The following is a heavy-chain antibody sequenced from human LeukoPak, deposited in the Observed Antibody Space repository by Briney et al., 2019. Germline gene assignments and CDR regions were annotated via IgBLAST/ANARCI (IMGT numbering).Heavy chain of an antibody. J-gene: IGHJ4*02. CDR2: IYYSGST. D-gene: IGHD2-2*02. CDR1: GGSISSYY. Sequence: SETLSLTCTVSGGSISSYYWGWIRQPPGKGLEWIGSIYYSGSTYYNPSLKSRVTISVDTSKNQFSLKLSSVTAADTAVYYCASLVVPAALPTYHFDYWGQGTLVTVSS. V-gene: IGHV4-39*01. CDR3: ASLVVPAALPTYHFDY.